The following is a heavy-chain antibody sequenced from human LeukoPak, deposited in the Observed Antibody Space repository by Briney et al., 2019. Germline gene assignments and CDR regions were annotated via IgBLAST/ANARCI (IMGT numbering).Heavy chain of an antibody. D-gene: IGHD3-10*01. Sequence: ASVKVSCKVSGYTFTSYVLHWVRQAPGQRLEWMGWINAGNGNTKYSQKFQGRVTITRDTCASTAYMEMSSLRSEDTAVYNSTIGDGDFKPDYWGQGTLVTVSS. V-gene: IGHV1-3*01. J-gene: IGHJ4*02. CDR3: TIGDGDFKPDY. CDR2: INAGNGNT. CDR1: GYTFTSYV.